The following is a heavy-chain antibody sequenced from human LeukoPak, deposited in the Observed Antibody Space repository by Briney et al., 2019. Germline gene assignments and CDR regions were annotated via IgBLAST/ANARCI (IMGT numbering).Heavy chain of an antibody. J-gene: IGHJ5*02. CDR3: ARAKAEGRFGWFAP. CDR2: IYYSGST. D-gene: IGHD3-10*01. Sequence: SETLSLTCAVSGASVSSGGYYWSWIRQHPGKGLEWIGYIYYSGSTYYNPSLKSRVTISVDTSKNQFSLKLSSVTAADTAVYYCARAKAEGRFGWFAPWGREPLVTVPS. CDR1: GASVSSGGYY. V-gene: IGHV4-31*11.